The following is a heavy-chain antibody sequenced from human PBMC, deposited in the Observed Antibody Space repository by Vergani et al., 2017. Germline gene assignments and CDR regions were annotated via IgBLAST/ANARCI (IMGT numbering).Heavy chain of an antibody. CDR2: IYSGGST. CDR1: GFTVSSNY. Sequence: EVQLVESGGGLIQPGGSLRLSCAASGFTVSSNYMSWVRQAPGKGLEWVSVIYSGGSTYYADSVKGRFTISRDNSKNTLYLQMNSLRAEDTAVYYCAKGHYDSSGYLYYWGQGTLVTVSS. D-gene: IGHD3-22*01. V-gene: IGHV3-66*03. J-gene: IGHJ4*02. CDR3: AKGHYDSSGYLYY.